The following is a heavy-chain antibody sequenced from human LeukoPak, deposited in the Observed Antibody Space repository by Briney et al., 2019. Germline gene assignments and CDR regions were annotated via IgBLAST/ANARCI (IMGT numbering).Heavy chain of an antibody. CDR2: INHSGST. D-gene: IGHD3-22*01. Sequence: TSETLSLTCAVYGGSFSGYYWSWIRQPPGKGLEWIGEINHSGSTNYNPSLKSRVTISVDTSKNQFSLKLSSVTAADTVVYYCARVVGSRYYDSSGYLDYWGQGTLVTVSS. J-gene: IGHJ4*02. V-gene: IGHV4-34*01. CDR3: ARVVGSRYYDSSGYLDY. CDR1: GGSFSGYY.